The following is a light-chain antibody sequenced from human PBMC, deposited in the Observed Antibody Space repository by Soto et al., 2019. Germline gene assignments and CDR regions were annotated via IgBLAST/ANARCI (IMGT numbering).Light chain of an antibody. V-gene: IGKV3-15*01. CDR1: QSVTSSK. Sequence: EIVLTQSPATLSLSPWERATLSCRASQSVTSSKLAWYQQKPGQAPRLLIYGASTRATGIPARFSGSGSGTEFTLTISSLQSEDFAVYFCQQHNNWPPITFGQGTQLEIK. J-gene: IGKJ5*01. CDR2: GAS. CDR3: QQHNNWPPIT.